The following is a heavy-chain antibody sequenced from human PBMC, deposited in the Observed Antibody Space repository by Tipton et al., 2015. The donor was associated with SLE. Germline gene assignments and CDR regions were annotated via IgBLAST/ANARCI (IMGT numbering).Heavy chain of an antibody. V-gene: IGHV3-33*01. CDR3: STNPTSGF. CDR1: GFTFGDFA. CDR2: TWYDGSKK. J-gene: IGHJ4*02. D-gene: IGHD3-10*01. Sequence: SLRLSCAASGFTFGDFAMHWVRQAPGKGLEWVAATWYDGSKKFYADSVKGRFTISRDNSKNTLYLQMNSLKTEDTAVYYCSTNPTSGFWGQGTLVTVSS.